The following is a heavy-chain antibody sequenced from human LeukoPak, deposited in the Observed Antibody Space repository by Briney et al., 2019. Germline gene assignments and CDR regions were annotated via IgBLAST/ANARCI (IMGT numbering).Heavy chain of an antibody. Sequence: GGSLRLSCAASGFTFSSYAMSWVRQAPGKGLERVSVISGTSFTTIYADSVKGRFTISRDNSKNTLYMQMTSLRAEDTAVYYCSIRCGTKFDGGFDSWGQGTLVTVSS. CDR3: SIRCGTKFDGGFDS. J-gene: IGHJ4*02. D-gene: IGHD1-1*01. V-gene: IGHV3-23*01. CDR2: ISGTSFTT. CDR1: GFTFSSYA.